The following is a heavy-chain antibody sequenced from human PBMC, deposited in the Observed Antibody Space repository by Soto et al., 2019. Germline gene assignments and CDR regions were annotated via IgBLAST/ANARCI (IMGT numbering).Heavy chain of an antibody. CDR3: ARLDYGDYTIY. Sequence: SETLSLTCSLSGVSISSSTYYWGWIRQPPGKGLEWIGTIYYSGSTYYNPSLKSRVTISVDTSKSQFSLKLSSVTAADTAVYYCARLDYGDYTIYWGQGTLVTVSS. CDR1: GVSISSSTYY. CDR2: IYYSGST. J-gene: IGHJ4*02. D-gene: IGHD4-17*01. V-gene: IGHV4-39*01.